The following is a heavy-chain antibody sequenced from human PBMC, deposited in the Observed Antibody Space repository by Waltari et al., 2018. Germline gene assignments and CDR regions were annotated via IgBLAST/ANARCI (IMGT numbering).Heavy chain of an antibody. D-gene: IGHD3-22*01. V-gene: IGHV4-39*07. CDR1: GGSISSSSYY. Sequence: QLQLQESGPGLVKPSETLSLTCPVSGGSISSSSYYWGWIRQPPGKGLEWIGSIYYSGSTYYNPSLKSRVTISVDTSKNQFSLKLSSVTAADTAVYYCARHRHSSGYYYSDGWYFDLWGRGTLVTVSS. J-gene: IGHJ2*01. CDR2: IYYSGST. CDR3: ARHRHSSGYYYSDGWYFDL.